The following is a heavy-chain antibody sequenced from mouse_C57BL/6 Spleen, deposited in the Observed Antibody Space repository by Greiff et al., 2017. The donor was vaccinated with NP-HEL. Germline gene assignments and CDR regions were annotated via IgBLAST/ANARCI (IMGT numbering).Heavy chain of an antibody. CDR1: GYTFTSYW. CDR3: ARITTVVAEGDY. CDR2: IHPNSGST. J-gene: IGHJ4*01. Sequence: QVQLQQSGAELVKPGASVKLSCKASGYTFTSYWMHWVKQRPGQGLEWIGMIHPNSGSTNYNEKFKSKATLTVDKSSSTAYMQLSILTSEDSAVDYCARITTVVAEGDYWGQGTSVTVSS. V-gene: IGHV1-64*01. D-gene: IGHD1-1*01.